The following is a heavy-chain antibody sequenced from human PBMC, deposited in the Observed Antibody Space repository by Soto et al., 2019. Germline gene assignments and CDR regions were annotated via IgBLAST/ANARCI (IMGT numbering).Heavy chain of an antibody. CDR3: ARMQWELHWFDP. V-gene: IGHV1-18*01. CDR1: GYTFTSYG. D-gene: IGHD1-26*01. CDR2: ISAYNGNT. J-gene: IGHJ5*02. Sequence: VSVKVSCKASGYTFTSYGISWVRQAPGQGLEWMGWISAYNGNTNYAQKLQGRVTMTTDTSTSTAYMELRSLRSDDTAVYYCARMQWELHWFDPWGQGTLVTVSS.